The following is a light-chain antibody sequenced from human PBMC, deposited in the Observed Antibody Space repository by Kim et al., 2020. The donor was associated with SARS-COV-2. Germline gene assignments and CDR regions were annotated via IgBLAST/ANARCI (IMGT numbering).Light chain of an antibody. CDR2: DAF. V-gene: IGKV3-11*01. CDR1: QSIGTF. J-gene: IGKJ3*01. CDR3: QHRDSWPPKFT. Sequence: IPLTQSPATLSLSPGERATLFGRASQSIGTFLAWYQQKPGQAPRLLIYDAFNRATGIPARFSGSGSGTDFTLTITSLEPDDFAVYYCQHRDSWPPKFTFGPGTKVDIK.